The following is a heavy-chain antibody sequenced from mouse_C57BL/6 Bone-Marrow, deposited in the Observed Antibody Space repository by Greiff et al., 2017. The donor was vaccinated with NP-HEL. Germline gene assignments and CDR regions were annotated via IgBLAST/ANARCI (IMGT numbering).Heavy chain of an antibody. CDR2: IHPNSGST. CDR3: ARRGGSGRSYTSYWYFDV. J-gene: IGHJ1*03. Sequence: VQLQQPGAELVKPGASVKLSCKASGYTFTSYWMHWVKQRPGQGLEWIGMIHPNSGSTNYNEKFKSKATLTVDKSSSTAYMQLRSMTSEDYAFYYCARRGGSGRSYTSYWYFDVWGTGTTVTVSS. D-gene: IGHD1-1*01. V-gene: IGHV1-64*01. CDR1: GYTFTSYW.